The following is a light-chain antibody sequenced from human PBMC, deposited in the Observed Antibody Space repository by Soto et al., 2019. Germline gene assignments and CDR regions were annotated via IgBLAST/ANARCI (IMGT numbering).Light chain of an antibody. Sequence: DIVMTQSPLSLPVTPGEPASISCRSSQSLLHSNGYNYLDWYLQKPGQSPQLLIYLGSNRSSGVPERISGSGGGTDFTLKISRVADEDVVVYYFMQALQTLTFGRGTKVEIK. V-gene: IGKV2-28*01. J-gene: IGKJ4*01. CDR2: LGS. CDR3: MQALQTLT. CDR1: QSLLHSNGYNY.